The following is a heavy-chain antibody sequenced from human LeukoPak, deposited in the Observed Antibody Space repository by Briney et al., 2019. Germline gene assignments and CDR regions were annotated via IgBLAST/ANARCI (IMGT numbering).Heavy chain of an antibody. CDR2: ISYDGSNK. Sequence: GRSLRLSCAASGFTFSSYGMHWVRQAPGKGLEWVAVISYDGSNKYYADSVKGRFTISRDNSKNTLYLQMNSLRAEDTAVYYCAKGDYGDYDYFDYWGQGTLVTVSS. V-gene: IGHV3-30*18. D-gene: IGHD4-17*01. CDR3: AKGDYGDYDYFDY. CDR1: GFTFSSYG. J-gene: IGHJ4*02.